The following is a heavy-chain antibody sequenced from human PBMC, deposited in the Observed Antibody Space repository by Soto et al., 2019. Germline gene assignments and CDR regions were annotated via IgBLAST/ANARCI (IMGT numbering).Heavy chain of an antibody. Sequence: XQTLSLPCAISGYSVASNSAAWNLIRQSPSRGLEWLGRTYYRSKWYNDYAVSVKSRITINPDTSKNQFSLQLNSVTPEDTAVYYCARERWLAARGIDYYGMDVWGQGTTVTVSS. D-gene: IGHD6-19*01. J-gene: IGHJ6*02. CDR2: TYYRSKWYN. CDR1: GYSVASNSAA. V-gene: IGHV6-1*01. CDR3: ARERWLAARGIDYYGMDV.